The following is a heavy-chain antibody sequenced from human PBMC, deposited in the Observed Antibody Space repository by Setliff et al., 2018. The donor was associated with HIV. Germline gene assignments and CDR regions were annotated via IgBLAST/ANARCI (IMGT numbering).Heavy chain of an antibody. CDR2: IGGTSDYK. CDR3: TRGGSYYDY. J-gene: IGHJ4*02. V-gene: IGHV3-21*01. Sequence: TFSNYNMNWVRQAPGKGLEWVSSIGGTSDYKNYAGSVRGRFTSSRDNAESSLFLQMNGLRAEDTAVYYCTRGGSYYDYWGQGTLVTVSS. D-gene: IGHD1-26*01. CDR1: TFSNYN.